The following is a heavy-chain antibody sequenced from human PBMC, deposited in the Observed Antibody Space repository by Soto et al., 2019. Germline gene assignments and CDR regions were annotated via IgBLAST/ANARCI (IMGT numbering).Heavy chain of an antibody. V-gene: IGHV1-18*01. CDR2: ISAYNGNT. J-gene: IGHJ4*02. CDR3: ARGVANTMVRGVKVLYY. Sequence: ASVKVSCKASGYTFTSYGISWVRQAPGQGLEWMGWISAYNGNTNYAQKLQGRVTMTTDTSTSTAYMELRSLRSDDTAVYYCARGVANTMVRGVKVLYYWGQGTLVTVSS. CDR1: GYTFTSYG. D-gene: IGHD3-10*01.